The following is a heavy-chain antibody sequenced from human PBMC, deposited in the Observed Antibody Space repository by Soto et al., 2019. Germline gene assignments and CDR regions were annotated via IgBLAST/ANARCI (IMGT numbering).Heavy chain of an antibody. CDR3: ARGIGYYFDS. V-gene: IGHV4-39*01. CDR2: IHYRGST. Sequence: PSETLSLTCTVSGVSITSSSYFWGWIRQPPGKGPEWIGNIHYRGSTYYNASLKSRVTISVDTSKNQFTLRLSSVTAADSAVYSCARGIGYYFDSWGQGTLVTVSS. CDR1: GVSITSSSYF. J-gene: IGHJ4*02. D-gene: IGHD5-12*01.